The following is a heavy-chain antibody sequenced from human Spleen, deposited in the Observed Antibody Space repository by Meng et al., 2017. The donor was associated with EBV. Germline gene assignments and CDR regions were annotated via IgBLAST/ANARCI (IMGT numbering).Heavy chain of an antibody. J-gene: IGHJ4*02. V-gene: IGHV4-4*02. D-gene: IGHD4/OR15-4a*01. CDR3: ARSYNAYATYFLDY. CDR2: IYHSGST. Sequence: VALKEAGPGLVKPSGTLSLTCVVSGGSISSNNWWSWVRQPPGKGLEWIGDIYHSGSTSYSPSLKSRVTMSLDKSTNQFSLNLTSVTAADTAVYYCARSYNAYATYFLDYWGQGTLVTVSS. CDR1: GGSISSNNW.